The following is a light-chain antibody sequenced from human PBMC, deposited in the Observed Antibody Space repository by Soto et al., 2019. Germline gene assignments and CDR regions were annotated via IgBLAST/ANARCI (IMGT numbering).Light chain of an antibody. CDR2: GNS. CDR1: SSNIGAGYD. J-gene: IGLJ1*01. Sequence: VLTQPPSVSGAPGQRVTISCTGSSSNIGAGYDVHWYQQLPGTAPKLLIYGNSNRPSGVPDRFSGSKSGTSASLAITGLQAEDEADYYCKSYDSSLSGYVFGTGTKVTVL. V-gene: IGLV1-40*01. CDR3: KSYDSSLSGYV.